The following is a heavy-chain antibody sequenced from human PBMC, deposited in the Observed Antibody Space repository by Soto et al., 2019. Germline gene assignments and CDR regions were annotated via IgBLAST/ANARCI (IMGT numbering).Heavy chain of an antibody. Sequence: SETLSLTCTVSGGSISSSSYYWGWIRQPPGKGLEWIGSIYYSGSTYYNPSLKSRVTISVDTSKNQFSLKLSSVTAADTAVYYCARHSTVLRFLEWLRDWFDPWGQGTLVTVSS. CDR3: ARHSTVLRFLEWLRDWFDP. CDR1: GGSISSSSYY. J-gene: IGHJ5*02. D-gene: IGHD3-3*01. V-gene: IGHV4-39*01. CDR2: IYYSGST.